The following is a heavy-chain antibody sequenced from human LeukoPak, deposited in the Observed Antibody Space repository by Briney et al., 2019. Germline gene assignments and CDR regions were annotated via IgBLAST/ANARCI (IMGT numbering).Heavy chain of an antibody. Sequence: QPSETLSLTCAVYGGSFSGYYWSWIRQPPGKGLEWIGEINHSGSTNYNPSLKSRVTISVDTSKNQFSLKLSSVTAAGTAVYYCARCGSGLPLPLDYWGQGTLVTVSS. CDR2: INHSGST. CDR1: GGSFSGYY. CDR3: ARCGSGLPLPLDY. J-gene: IGHJ4*02. D-gene: IGHD3-10*01. V-gene: IGHV4-34*01.